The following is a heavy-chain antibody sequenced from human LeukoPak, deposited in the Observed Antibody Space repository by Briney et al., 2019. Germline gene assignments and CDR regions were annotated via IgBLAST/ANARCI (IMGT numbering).Heavy chain of an antibody. CDR3: ATPHDYSNPLGAYYFDY. Sequence: PGGSLRLSCAASGFTFSNYWMSWVRQAPGKGLEWVANIKFDGSDKFYVDSVKGRFTISRDNAKNLLYLQMNSLRAEDTAVYYCATPHDYSNPLGAYYFDYWGQGTLVTVSS. J-gene: IGHJ4*02. D-gene: IGHD4-11*01. CDR1: GFTFSNYW. V-gene: IGHV3-7*01. CDR2: IKFDGSDK.